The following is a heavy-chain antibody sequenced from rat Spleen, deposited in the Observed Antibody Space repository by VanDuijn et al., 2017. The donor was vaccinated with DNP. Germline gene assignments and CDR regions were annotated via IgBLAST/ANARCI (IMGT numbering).Heavy chain of an antibody. CDR3: AREEPRVLSFFSSLFDY. D-gene: IGHD1-2*01. V-gene: IGHV2S12*01. CDR1: GFSLTSYG. J-gene: IGHJ2*01. CDR2: ISAGGSS. Sequence: QVQLKESGPGLVQPSQTLSLTCTVSGFSLTSYGVSWVRQSPGKGLEWIVAISAGGSSYYNLALKSRLSISRDTSKSQVFLEMSSLQTEDTGISFCAREEPRVLSFFSSLFDYWGQGVMVTVSS.